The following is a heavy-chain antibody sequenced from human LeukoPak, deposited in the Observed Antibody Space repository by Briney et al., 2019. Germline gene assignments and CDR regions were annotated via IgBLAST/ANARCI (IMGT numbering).Heavy chain of an antibody. CDR3: ARIAVNSIDY. V-gene: IGHV3-72*01. D-gene: IGHD4-23*01. CDR1: GFSFSDHY. Sequence: PRGSLRLSCVASGFSFSDHYMDSVRQSPGKGLEWVSRTRNKAHMYTTEYAASVKGRLTISREDSKNSPSLEMNRLKPEKRALHYCARIAVNSIDYWGQGTLVTVSS. CDR2: TRNKAHMYTT. J-gene: IGHJ4*02.